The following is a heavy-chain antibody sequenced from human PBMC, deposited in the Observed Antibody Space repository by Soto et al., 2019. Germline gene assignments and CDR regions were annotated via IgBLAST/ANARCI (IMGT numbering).Heavy chain of an antibody. CDR2: IYYSGST. CDR3: ARRGIAAAGSSYNWFDP. V-gene: IGHV4-39*01. CDR1: GGSISSSSYY. D-gene: IGHD6-13*01. J-gene: IGHJ5*02. Sequence: SETLSLTCTVSGGSISSSSYYWGWIRQPPGKGLEWIGSIYYSGSTYYNPSLKSRVTISVDTSKNQFSLKLSSVTAADTAVYYCARRGIAAAGSSYNWFDPWGQGTLVTVSS.